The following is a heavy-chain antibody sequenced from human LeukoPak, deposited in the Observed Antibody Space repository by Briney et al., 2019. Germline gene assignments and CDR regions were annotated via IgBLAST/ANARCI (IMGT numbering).Heavy chain of an antibody. D-gene: IGHD3-9*01. Sequence: PSETLSLTCTVSGGSIGSYYWTWIRQPPGKGLEWIAYIHYSGGTSSNPSLKSRVTVSVDTSNNQFSLKLTSVTAADTAVYYCARDDILTGYYGNFDFWGQGTLVTVSS. CDR2: IHYSGGT. CDR1: GGSIGSYY. CDR3: ARDDILTGYYGNFDF. J-gene: IGHJ4*02. V-gene: IGHV4-59*01.